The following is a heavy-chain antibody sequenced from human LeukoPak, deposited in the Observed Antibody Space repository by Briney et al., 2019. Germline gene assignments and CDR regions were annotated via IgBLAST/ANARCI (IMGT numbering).Heavy chain of an antibody. Sequence: GGSLRLSCAASGFYFSDYYMSWVRQAPGKGLEWLSYISSSGNNEYYADSVKGRFTISRDNAKNSLYLQMNSLRGEDTAVYYCAKLPMVRGVIHDAFDIWGQGTMVTVSS. J-gene: IGHJ3*02. V-gene: IGHV3-11*04. CDR1: GFYFSDYY. CDR2: ISSSGNNE. D-gene: IGHD3-10*01. CDR3: AKLPMVRGVIHDAFDI.